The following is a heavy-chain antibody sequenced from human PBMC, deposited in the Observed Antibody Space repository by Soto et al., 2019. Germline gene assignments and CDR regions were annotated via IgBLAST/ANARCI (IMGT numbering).Heavy chain of an antibody. CDR1: GGSFSGYY. V-gene: IGHV4-34*01. CDR3: ARVTYYYDSSGYHLLAY. CDR2: INHSGST. J-gene: IGHJ4*01. D-gene: IGHD3-22*01. Sequence: SETLSLTCAVYGGSFSGYYWSWIRQPPGKGLEWIGEINHSGSTNYNPSLKSRVTISVDTSKNQFSLKLSSVPAADTAVYSCARVTYYYDSSGYHLLAYGTQGTLITVSS.